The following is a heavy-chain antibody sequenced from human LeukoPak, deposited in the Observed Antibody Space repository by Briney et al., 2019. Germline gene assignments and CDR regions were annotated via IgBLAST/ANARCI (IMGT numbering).Heavy chain of an antibody. CDR2: INPNGGST. V-gene: IGHV1-46*01. CDR3: ARVAGVRYNWNDGNWFDP. D-gene: IGHD1-1*01. CDR1: GGTFSSYA. J-gene: IGHJ5*02. Sequence: ASVKVSCKASGGTFSSYAISWVRQAPGQGLEWMGLINPNGGSTFYAQKFQGRVTMTRDTSTSTVYMELSSLRSEDTAVYYCARVAGVRYNWNDGNWFDPWGQGTLVAVSS.